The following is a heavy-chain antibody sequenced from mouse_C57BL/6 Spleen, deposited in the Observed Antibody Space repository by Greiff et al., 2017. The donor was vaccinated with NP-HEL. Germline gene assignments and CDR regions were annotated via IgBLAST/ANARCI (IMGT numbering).Heavy chain of an antibody. J-gene: IGHJ3*01. Sequence: EVQLQESGTVLARPGASVKMSCKTSGYTFTSYWMHWVKQRPGQGLEWIGAIYPGNSDTSYNQKFKGKAKLTAVTSASTAYMELSSLTNVDSAVYYCTELITLAYWGQGTLVTVSA. D-gene: IGHD1-1*01. V-gene: IGHV1-5*01. CDR3: TELITLAY. CDR2: IYPGNSDT. CDR1: GYTFTSYW.